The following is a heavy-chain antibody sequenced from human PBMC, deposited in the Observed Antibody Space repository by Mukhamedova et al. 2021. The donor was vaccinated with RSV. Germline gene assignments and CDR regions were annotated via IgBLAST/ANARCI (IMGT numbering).Heavy chain of an antibody. CDR3: ARLPRGGKLSGKIDY. Sequence: GKGLEWIGEINHSGSTNYNPSLKSRVTISVDTSKNQFSLKLSSVTAADTAVYYCARLPRGGKLSGKIDYWGQGTLVTVSS. J-gene: IGHJ4*02. V-gene: IGHV4-34*01. D-gene: IGHD2-15*01. CDR2: INHSGST.